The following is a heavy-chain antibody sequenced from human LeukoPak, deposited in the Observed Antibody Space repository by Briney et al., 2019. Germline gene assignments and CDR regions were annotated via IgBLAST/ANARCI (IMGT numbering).Heavy chain of an antibody. Sequence: AASVKVSCKASGYTFTTYDINWVRQSTGQGLEWRGWMNPNSGNTGYAQKFQGRVTMTRNTSISTAYMELSSLRSEDTAVYYCARGPNKSDGGNSGSAWFDPWGQGTLVTVSS. V-gene: IGHV1-8*01. CDR3: ARGPNKSDGGNSGSAWFDP. CDR1: GYTFTTYD. D-gene: IGHD4-23*01. CDR2: MNPNSGNT. J-gene: IGHJ5*02.